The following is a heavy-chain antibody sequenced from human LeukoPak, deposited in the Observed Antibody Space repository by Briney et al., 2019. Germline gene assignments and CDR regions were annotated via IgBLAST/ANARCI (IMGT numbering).Heavy chain of an antibody. CDR1: GGSISSGSYY. V-gene: IGHV4-61*02. D-gene: IGHD3-3*01. CDR3: ARVNDFWSGYNWFDP. J-gene: IGHJ5*02. CDR2: IYTSGST. Sequence: SETLSLTCTVSGGSISSGSYYWSWIRRPAGKGLEWIGRIYTSGSTNYNPSLKSRVTISVDTSKNQFSLKLSSVTAADTAVYYCARVNDFWSGYNWFDPWGQGTLVTVSS.